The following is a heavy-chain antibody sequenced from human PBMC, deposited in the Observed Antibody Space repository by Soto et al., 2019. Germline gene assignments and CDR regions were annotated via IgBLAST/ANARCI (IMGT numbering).Heavy chain of an antibody. V-gene: IGHV4-59*01. J-gene: IGHJ6*02. CDR2: IYYSGST. CDR3: AREGAARGYYYYGMDV. CDR1: GGSISSYY. D-gene: IGHD3-16*01. Sequence: QVQLQESGPGLVKPSETLSLTCTVSGGSISSYYWSWIRQPPGKGLEWIGYIYYSGSTNYNPSLKSRVTISVDTSKNQFPLKLSSVTAADTAVYYCAREGAARGYYYYGMDVWGQGTTVTVSS.